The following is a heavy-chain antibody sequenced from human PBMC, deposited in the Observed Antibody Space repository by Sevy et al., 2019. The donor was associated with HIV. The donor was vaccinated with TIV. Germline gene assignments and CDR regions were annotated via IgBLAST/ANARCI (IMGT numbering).Heavy chain of an antibody. Sequence: GGSLRLSCAASGFTFSTYTMNWVRQAPGKGLEWVSAISGSGGSTYYADSVEGRFTISRDKSKNKVFLQMNSLRAEDTAIYYCAKGDRTFYGMDVWGQGTTVTVSS. CDR3: AKGDRTFYGMDV. CDR1: GFTFSTYT. J-gene: IGHJ6*02. D-gene: IGHD2-15*01. CDR2: ISGSGGST. V-gene: IGHV3-23*01.